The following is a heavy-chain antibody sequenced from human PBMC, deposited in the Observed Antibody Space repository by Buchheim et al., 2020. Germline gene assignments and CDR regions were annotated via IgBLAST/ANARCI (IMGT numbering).Heavy chain of an antibody. J-gene: IGHJ4*02. CDR1: GFTFADFA. D-gene: IGHD3-16*01. CDR3: AKDILGAYSTTLTTLDY. Sequence: EVQLVASGGAVVQPGGSLRLSCAASGFTFADFAMHWVRQPPGKGLEWVSLISWDGSNAYYVDSVKGRFTISRDNSRNSLYLQMNGLRPEDTALYFCAKDILGAYSTTLTTLDYWGQGTL. CDR2: ISWDGSNA. V-gene: IGHV3-43D*03.